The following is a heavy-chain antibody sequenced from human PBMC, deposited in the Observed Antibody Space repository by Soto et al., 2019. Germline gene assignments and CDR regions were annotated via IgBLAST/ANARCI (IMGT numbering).Heavy chain of an antibody. CDR2: INPSGGST. V-gene: IGHV1-46*02. D-gene: IGHD6-13*01. CDR1: GYTFNSYY. J-gene: IGHJ5*02. Sequence: ASVKVSCKASGYTFNSYYIHWVRQAPGQGLGWMGIINPSGGSTRYAQKFQGRVPMTRDTSTSTVYMELSSLRSEDTAVYYCARAYSSSWYDTTSDEGFDPWGQGTLVTVSS. CDR3: ARAYSSSWYDTTSDEGFDP.